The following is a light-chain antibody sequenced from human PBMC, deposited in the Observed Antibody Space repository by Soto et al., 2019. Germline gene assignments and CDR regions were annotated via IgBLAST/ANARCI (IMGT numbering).Light chain of an antibody. CDR2: GAS. Sequence: EIVMTQSPATLSVSPGERATLSCRASQSVSNNLAWYQQKAGQAPRLLIYGASTRATGITARFSGSGSGTRFTHTISSLQSANCAVYYCQQYNNWPPWTFGQGTKVEIK. V-gene: IGKV3-15*01. CDR1: QSVSNN. CDR3: QQYNNWPPWT. J-gene: IGKJ1*01.